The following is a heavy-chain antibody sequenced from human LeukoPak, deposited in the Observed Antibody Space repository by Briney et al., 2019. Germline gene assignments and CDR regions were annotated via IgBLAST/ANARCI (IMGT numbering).Heavy chain of an antibody. CDR1: GFTFSSYG. D-gene: IGHD3-22*01. CDR2: ISYDGSNK. J-gene: IGHJ4*02. CDR3: AKGAHYYDSSGYYYEWDY. V-gene: IGHV3-30*18. Sequence: GGSLRLSCAASGFTFSSYGMHWVRQAPGKGLEWVAFISYDGSNKYYADSVKGRFTISRDNSKNTLYLQMNSLRAEDTAVYYCAKGAHYYDSSGYYYEWDYWGQGTLVTVSS.